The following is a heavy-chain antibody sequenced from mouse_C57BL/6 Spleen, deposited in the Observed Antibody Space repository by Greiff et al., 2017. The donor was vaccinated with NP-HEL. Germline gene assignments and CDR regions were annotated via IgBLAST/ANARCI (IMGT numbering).Heavy chain of an antibody. CDR1: GFSLTSYG. CDR3: AKRGYEDYAMDY. V-gene: IGHV2-5*01. D-gene: IGHD2-2*01. CDR2: IWRGGST. Sequence: VKLMESGPGLVQPSQSLSITCTVSGFSLTSYGVHWVRQSPGKGLEWLGVIWRGGSTDYNAAFMSRLSITKDNSKSQVFFKMNSLQADDTAIYYCAKRGYEDYAMDYWGQGTSVTVSS. J-gene: IGHJ4*01.